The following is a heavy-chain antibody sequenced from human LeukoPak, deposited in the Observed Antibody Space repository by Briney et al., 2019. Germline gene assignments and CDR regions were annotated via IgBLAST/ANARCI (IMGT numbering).Heavy chain of an antibody. Sequence: PSETLSLTCTVSGGSISSYYWSWIRQPPGKGLEWIGYIYYSGSTNYNPSLKSRVTISVDTSKNQFPLKLSSVTAADTAVYYCARDSRSRYYDFWSGSPDAFDIWGQGTMVTVSS. CDR3: ARDSRSRYYDFWSGSPDAFDI. V-gene: IGHV4-59*01. CDR2: IYYSGST. J-gene: IGHJ3*02. D-gene: IGHD3-3*01. CDR1: GGSISSYY.